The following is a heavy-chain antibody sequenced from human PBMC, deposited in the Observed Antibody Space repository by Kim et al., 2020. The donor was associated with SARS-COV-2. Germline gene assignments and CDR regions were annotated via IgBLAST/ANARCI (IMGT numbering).Heavy chain of an antibody. D-gene: IGHD6-13*01. Sequence: NSNPSLRSRVTISVDTSKNQCSLKLSSVTAADTAVYYCARGLVQQLVIDYWGQGTLVTVSS. CDR3: ARGLVQQLVIDY. V-gene: IGHV4-34*01. J-gene: IGHJ4*02.